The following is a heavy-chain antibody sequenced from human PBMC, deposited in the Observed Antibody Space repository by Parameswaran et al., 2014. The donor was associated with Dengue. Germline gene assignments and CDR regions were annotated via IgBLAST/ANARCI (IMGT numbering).Heavy chain of an antibody. D-gene: IGHD2-8*01. CDR3: ARDHGPYGMDV. Sequence: WIRQPQEGLVWVSRINSDGSSTSYADSVKGRFTISRDNAKNTLYLQMNSLRAEDTAVYYCARDHGPYGMDVWGQGTTVTVSS. CDR2: INSDGSST. V-gene: IGHV3-74*01. J-gene: IGHJ6*02.